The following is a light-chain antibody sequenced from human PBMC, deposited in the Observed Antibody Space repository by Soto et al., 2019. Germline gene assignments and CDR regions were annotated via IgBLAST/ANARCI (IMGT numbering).Light chain of an antibody. J-gene: IGKJ1*01. V-gene: IGKV3-20*01. CDR2: GAS. CDR3: QHYYTSYTS. CDR1: QTVRNNY. Sequence: EIVWTQSPGTLSLPPGERATLSCRASQTVRNNYLAWYQQKPGQAPRLLIFGASTRATGIPDRFSGSGSGTDFTLTISRLEPEDFAVYYCQHYYTSYTSFGQGTKVDNK.